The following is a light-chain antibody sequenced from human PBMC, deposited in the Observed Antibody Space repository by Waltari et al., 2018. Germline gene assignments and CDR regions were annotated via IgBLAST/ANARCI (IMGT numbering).Light chain of an antibody. CDR3: SSYTSSSTVL. CDR1: SSDVGGYNY. V-gene: IGLV2-14*01. CDR2: EVS. Sequence: QSAPTQPASVSGSPGQSLTISCTGTSSDVGGYNYVSWYQQHPGKAPKLMIYEVSNRPSGVSNRFSGSKSGNTASLTISGLQAEDEADYYCSSYTSSSTVLFGGGTKLTVL. J-gene: IGLJ2*01.